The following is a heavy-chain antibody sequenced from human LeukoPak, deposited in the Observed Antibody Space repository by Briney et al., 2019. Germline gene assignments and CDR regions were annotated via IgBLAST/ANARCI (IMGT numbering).Heavy chain of an antibody. CDR2: ISSSSSYI. V-gene: IGHV3-21*01. CDR3: ARVRRPYYFDY. Sequence: GGSLRLSCAASGFTFSSYSMNWVRQAPGKGLEWVSSISSSSSYIYYADSVKGRFTISRDDAKNSLYLQMNSLRAEDTAVYYCARVRRPYYFDYWGQGTLVTVSS. CDR1: GFTFSSYS. J-gene: IGHJ4*02.